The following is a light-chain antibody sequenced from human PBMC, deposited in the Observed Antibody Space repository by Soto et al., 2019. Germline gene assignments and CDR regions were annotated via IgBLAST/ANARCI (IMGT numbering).Light chain of an antibody. J-gene: IGLJ3*02. V-gene: IGLV2-23*02. CDR3: CSYAGNGAWV. CDR1: SGDVGNYDL. CDR2: EVS. Sequence: QSALTQPASVSGSPGQSITISCSGSSGDVGNYDLVSWYQQIPGKAPQLMIFEVSRRPSRVSDRFSGSKSGNTASLTISGLQAEDEGDFYCCSYAGNGAWVFGGGTQLIVL.